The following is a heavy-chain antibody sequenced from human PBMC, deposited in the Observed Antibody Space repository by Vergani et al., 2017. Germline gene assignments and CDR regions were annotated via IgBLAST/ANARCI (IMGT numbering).Heavy chain of an antibody. D-gene: IGHD3-22*01. V-gene: IGHV4-59*01. CDR1: GGSISPYF. Sequence: QVQLQESGPGLVKPSETLSLTCTVSGGSISPYFWSWIRQPPGKGLEWIGYIYYSGSTNYNPSLKSRVTISVDTSKNQFSLKLSSVTAADTAVYYCARENLDASSGTYGMDVWGQGTTVTVSS. J-gene: IGHJ6*02. CDR2: IYYSGST. CDR3: ARENLDASSGTYGMDV.